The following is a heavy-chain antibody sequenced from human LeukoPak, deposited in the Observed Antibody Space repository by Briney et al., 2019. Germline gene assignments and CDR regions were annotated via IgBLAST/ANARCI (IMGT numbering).Heavy chain of an antibody. V-gene: IGHV4-59*01. Sequence: SETLSLTCTASGGSISSYYWSWIRQPPGKGMEWIGYIYYSGRTNYNPSLKSRVTISVDTSKNQFSLKLSSVTAADTAVYYCARVGDSSGYYPFDYWGQGTLVTVSS. D-gene: IGHD3-22*01. CDR3: ARVGDSSGYYPFDY. J-gene: IGHJ4*02. CDR1: GGSISSYY. CDR2: IYYSGRT.